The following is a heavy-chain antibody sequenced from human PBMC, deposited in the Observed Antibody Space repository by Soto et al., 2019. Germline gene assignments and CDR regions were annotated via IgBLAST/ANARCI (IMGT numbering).Heavy chain of an antibody. J-gene: IGHJ4*02. CDR1: GFIFSTYG. CDR2: ISYDGSAK. CDR3: AKDEAYYYGSGKSR. D-gene: IGHD3-10*01. V-gene: IGHV3-30*18. Sequence: GGSLRLSCAASGFIFSTYGMHWVRQAPGKGLEWVAVISYDGSAKYYGDSVKGRFTISRDNSKNTLYLQMSSLRAEDTAVYYCAKDEAYYYGSGKSRWGQGTLVTVSS.